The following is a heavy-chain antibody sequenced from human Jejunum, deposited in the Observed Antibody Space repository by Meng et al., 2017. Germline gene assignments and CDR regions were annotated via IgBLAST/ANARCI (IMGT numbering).Heavy chain of an antibody. CDR2: IFYIGST. Sequence: SETLSLTCTVSGGSVSDNYWSWIRQAPGKGLEWIGYIFYIGSTNYNPSLKSRVTMSLDASKNQFSLRLNAVTSADTAVYYCVRDLGRSGRWYEGVRFDPWGQGTLVTVSS. CDR3: VRDLGRSGRWYEGVRFDP. V-gene: IGHV4-59*02. D-gene: IGHD6-13*01. CDR1: GGSVSDNY. J-gene: IGHJ5*01.